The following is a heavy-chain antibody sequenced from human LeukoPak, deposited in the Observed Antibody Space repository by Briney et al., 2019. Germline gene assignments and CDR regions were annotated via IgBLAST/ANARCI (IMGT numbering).Heavy chain of an antibody. Sequence: PGGSLRLSCAASGFIFSDSVMSWVRQAPGKGLEWVAAISSTGYTDNADSLKGRFSISRDNSKDTLYLQMNSLRVDDTAVYYYARRTAGAKDLWGKGTTVTVSA. CDR3: ARRTAGAKDL. J-gene: IGHJ6*04. CDR2: ISSTGYT. V-gene: IGHV3-23*05. D-gene: IGHD6-19*01. CDR1: GFIFSDSV.